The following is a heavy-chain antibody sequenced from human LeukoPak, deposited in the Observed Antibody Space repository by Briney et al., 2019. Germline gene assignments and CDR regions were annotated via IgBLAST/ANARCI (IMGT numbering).Heavy chain of an antibody. J-gene: IGHJ5*02. D-gene: IGHD1-26*01. CDR3: ARGPPQYSGSYEVWFDP. Sequence: SVKVSCKASGGTFSSYAISWVRQAPGQGHEWMGRIIPILGIANYAQKFQGRVTITADKSTSTAYMELSSLRSEDTAVYYCARGPPQYSGSYEVWFDPWGQGTLVTVSS. V-gene: IGHV1-69*04. CDR1: GGTFSSYA. CDR2: IIPILGIA.